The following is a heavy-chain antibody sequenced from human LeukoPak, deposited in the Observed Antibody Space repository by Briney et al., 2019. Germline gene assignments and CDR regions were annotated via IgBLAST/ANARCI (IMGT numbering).Heavy chain of an antibody. V-gene: IGHV1-8*01. CDR2: MNPNSGNT. CDR3: ARGPTWNYVVPLDY. D-gene: IGHD1-7*01. CDR1: GYTFTSYD. Sequence: AASVKVSCKASGYTFTSYDINWVRQAPGQGLEWMGWMNPNSGNTGYAQKFQGRVTMTRNTSISTAYTELGSLRSEDTAVYYCARGPTWNYVVPLDYWGQGALVTVSS. J-gene: IGHJ4*02.